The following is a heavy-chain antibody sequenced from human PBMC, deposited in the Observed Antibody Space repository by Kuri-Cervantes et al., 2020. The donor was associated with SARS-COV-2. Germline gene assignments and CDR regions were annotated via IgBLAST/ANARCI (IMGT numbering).Heavy chain of an antibody. Sequence: SLKISCAAAGFRFDDYASHWVRQAPGKGLDWVSCINWNSATIGYADSVTGQFTISRDNAKNSLYLQMNSLRAEDTAVYYCARVKLLGDLDYWGQGTLVTVSS. V-gene: IGHV3-9*01. CDR1: GFRFDDYA. D-gene: IGHD2-21*02. J-gene: IGHJ4*02. CDR2: INWNSATI. CDR3: ARVKLLGDLDY.